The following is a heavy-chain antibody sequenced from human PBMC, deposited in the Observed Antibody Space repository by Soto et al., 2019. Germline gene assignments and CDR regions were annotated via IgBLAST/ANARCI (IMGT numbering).Heavy chain of an antibody. J-gene: IGHJ4*02. Sequence: QVQLQQSGPGLVKPSQTLSLTCAISGDSVSSNSAAWNWIRQSPSRGLEWLGRTYYRSKWYNDYAVSVKSRITINPDTSKNQFSLQLNSVTPEDTAVYYCARGGPPHIRYFDWLPPGIDYWGQGTLVTVSS. CDR2: TYYRSKWYN. V-gene: IGHV6-1*01. CDR1: GDSVSSNSAA. CDR3: ARGGPPHIRYFDWLPPGIDY. D-gene: IGHD3-9*01.